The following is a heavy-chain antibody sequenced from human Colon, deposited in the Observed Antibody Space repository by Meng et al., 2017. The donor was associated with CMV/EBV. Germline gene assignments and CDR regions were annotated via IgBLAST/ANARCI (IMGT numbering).Heavy chain of an antibody. CDR1: GYTFSTFG. Sequence: ASVKVSCKASGYTFSTFGISWVRQAPGQGPEWMGWISPYSGQTESAQKFQGRVTLTTDTSTGTAYMDLRSLRSDDTAVYYCVRSLDDASGQFRDYWGQGTPVTVSS. V-gene: IGHV1-18*01. CDR2: ISPYSGQT. D-gene: IGHD3-3*01. J-gene: IGHJ4*02. CDR3: VRSLDDASGQFRDY.